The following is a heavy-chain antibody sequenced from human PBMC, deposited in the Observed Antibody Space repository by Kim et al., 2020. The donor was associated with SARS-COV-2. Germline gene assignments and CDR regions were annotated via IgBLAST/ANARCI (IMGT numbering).Heavy chain of an antibody. Sequence: GGSLRLSCAASGFTFSSYSMNWVRQAPGKGLEWVSYISSSSSTIYYADSVKGRFTISRDNAKNSLYLQMNSLRDEDTAVYYCARDAPVAAAGPGVDAFDIWGQGTMVTVSS. CDR1: GFTFSSYS. V-gene: IGHV3-48*02. CDR2: ISSSSSTI. CDR3: ARDAPVAAAGPGVDAFDI. J-gene: IGHJ3*02. D-gene: IGHD6-13*01.